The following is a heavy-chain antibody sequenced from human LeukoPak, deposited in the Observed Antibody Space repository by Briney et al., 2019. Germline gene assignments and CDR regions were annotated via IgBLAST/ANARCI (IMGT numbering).Heavy chain of an antibody. Sequence: GGSLRLSCAASGFTFSRSSMNWVRHAPGKGPEWVSSISSTSTYIYYAYSVKGRFTISRDNAKNSLYLQMNSLRDEDTAVYYCARDDSGGTYSYYYMDVWGKGTTVTVSS. V-gene: IGHV3-21*06. CDR1: GFTFSRSS. D-gene: IGHD1-26*01. CDR3: ARDDSGGTYSYYYMDV. J-gene: IGHJ6*03. CDR2: ISSTSTYI.